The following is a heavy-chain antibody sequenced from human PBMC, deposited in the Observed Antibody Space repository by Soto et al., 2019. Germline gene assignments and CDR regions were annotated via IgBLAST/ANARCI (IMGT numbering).Heavy chain of an antibody. Sequence: QVHLVESGGGVVQPGRSLRLACAVSGFRFSDYGMHWVRQAPGKGLEWVAVISNDGSKKYYGDSVQGRFTISRDDSKSTVYVQMDSLKPEDTAVYYCAKTRRGYDTFFYGLDVWGQGTTVTVSS. J-gene: IGHJ6*02. CDR3: AKTRRGYDTFFYGLDV. CDR2: ISNDGSKK. V-gene: IGHV3-30*18. D-gene: IGHD5-12*01. CDR1: GFRFSDYG.